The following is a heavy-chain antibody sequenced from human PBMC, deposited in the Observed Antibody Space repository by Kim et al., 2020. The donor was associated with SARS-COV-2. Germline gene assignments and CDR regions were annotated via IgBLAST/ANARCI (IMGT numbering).Heavy chain of an antibody. CDR3: ARQRGSRLLGSSPDY. CDR2: IYYSGST. J-gene: IGHJ4*02. CDR1: GGSISSSSYY. D-gene: IGHD6-6*01. V-gene: IGHV4-39*01. Sequence: SETLSLTCTVSGGSISSSSYYWGWIRQPPGKGLEWIGSIYYSGSTYYNPSLKSRVTISVDTSKNQFSLKLSSVTAADTAVYYCARQRGSRLLGSSPDYWGQGTLVTVSS.